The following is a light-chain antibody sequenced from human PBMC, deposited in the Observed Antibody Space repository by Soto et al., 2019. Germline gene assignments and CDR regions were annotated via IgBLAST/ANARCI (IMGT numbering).Light chain of an antibody. CDR2: GAS. CDR3: QQFYNWPRT. Sequence: EIVMTQSPGTLSVSPGERATLSCRASQSVSSNLAWYQQKPGQAPRLLIYGASTRATGIPARFSGSGSETEFTLTISSLHSEDFAFYYCQQFYNWPRTFGQGTKVDIK. CDR1: QSVSSN. J-gene: IGKJ1*01. V-gene: IGKV3-15*01.